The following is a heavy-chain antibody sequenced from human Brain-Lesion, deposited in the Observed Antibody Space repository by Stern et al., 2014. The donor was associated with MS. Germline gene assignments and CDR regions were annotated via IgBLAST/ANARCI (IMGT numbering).Heavy chain of an antibody. Sequence: QVQLGPSGAEVKKPGASVKVSCKVSGYTLTEFSMHWVRQAPGKGLEWMGGFDPEDGETIYAQKFQGRVAMTEDTSTDTAYMELSSLRSEDTAVYYCATGGRVGAPTYYGMDVWGQGTAVTVSS. CDR3: ATGGRVGAPTYYGMDV. J-gene: IGHJ6*02. V-gene: IGHV1-24*01. CDR1: GYTLTEFS. D-gene: IGHD1-26*01. CDR2: FDPEDGET.